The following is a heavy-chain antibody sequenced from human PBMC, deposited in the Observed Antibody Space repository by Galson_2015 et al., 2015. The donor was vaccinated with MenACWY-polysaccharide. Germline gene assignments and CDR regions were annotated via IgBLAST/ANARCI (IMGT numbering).Heavy chain of an antibody. Sequence: SVKVSCKASGYTFINNDINWVRQATGQGLEWMGWMNSNSGNTGCAQKFQGRVTMTRDTSISAAYMELSGLRSDDTAVYYCARGRVGQIDRYYFDYWGQGTLVSVSS. D-gene: IGHD3-22*01. CDR1: GYTFINND. V-gene: IGHV1-8*01. CDR2: MNSNSGNT. J-gene: IGHJ4*02. CDR3: ARGRVGQIDRYYFDY.